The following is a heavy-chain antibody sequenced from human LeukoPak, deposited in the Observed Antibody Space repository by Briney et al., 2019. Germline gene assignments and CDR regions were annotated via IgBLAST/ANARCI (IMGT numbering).Heavy chain of an antibody. D-gene: IGHD6-19*01. Sequence: GRSLRLSCAASGFTFSSYWMHWVRQAPGKGLVWVSRINSDGSSTSYADSVKGRFTISRDNAKNTLYLQMNSLRAEDTAVYYCAKPARIAVAAQDYWGQGTLVTVSS. CDR1: GFTFSSYW. J-gene: IGHJ4*02. CDR3: AKPARIAVAAQDY. V-gene: IGHV3-74*01. CDR2: INSDGSST.